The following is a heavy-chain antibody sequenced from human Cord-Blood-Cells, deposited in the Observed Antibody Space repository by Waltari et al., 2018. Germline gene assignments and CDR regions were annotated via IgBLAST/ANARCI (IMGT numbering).Heavy chain of an antibody. V-gene: IGHV4-4*02. D-gene: IGHD4-17*01. CDR2: IYHSGST. CDR3: ASHGSGDYYYYYGMDV. J-gene: IGHJ6*02. CDR1: GGSIRSSNW. Sequence: QVQLQESGPGLVKPSGTLSLTCAVSGGSIRSSNWWSWVRQPPGKGLEWIGEIYHSGSTNYNPSLKSRVTISVDKSKNQFSLKLSSVTAADTAVYYCASHGSGDYYYYYGMDVWGQGTTVTVSS.